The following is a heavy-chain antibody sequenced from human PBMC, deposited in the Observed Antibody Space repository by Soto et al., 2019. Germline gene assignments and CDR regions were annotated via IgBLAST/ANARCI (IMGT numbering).Heavy chain of an antibody. D-gene: IGHD2-2*01. Sequence: GGSLRLSCAASGFTFSSYAMSWVRQAPGKGLEWVSAISGSGGSTYYADSVKGRFTISRDNSKNTLYLQMNSLRAEDTAVYYCAKGRVTAAIPSYYFDYWGQGTLVTVSS. CDR3: AKGRVTAAIPSYYFDY. J-gene: IGHJ4*02. CDR2: ISGSGGST. CDR1: GFTFSSYA. V-gene: IGHV3-23*01.